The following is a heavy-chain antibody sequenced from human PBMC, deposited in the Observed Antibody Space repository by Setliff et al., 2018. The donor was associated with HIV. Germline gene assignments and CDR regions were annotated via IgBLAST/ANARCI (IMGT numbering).Heavy chain of an antibody. CDR3: TPLDY. CDR1: GFTFRTYW. CDR2: IKPDGSEK. Sequence: HPGGSLRLSCAVSGFTFRTYWMSWVRQTPGKGLEWVANIKPDGSEKYYVDSVKGRFAISRDNAKNSLSLQMNSLRTEDTALYYCTPLDYWGQGTLVTVSS. J-gene: IGHJ4*02. V-gene: IGHV3-7*01. D-gene: IGHD2-15*01.